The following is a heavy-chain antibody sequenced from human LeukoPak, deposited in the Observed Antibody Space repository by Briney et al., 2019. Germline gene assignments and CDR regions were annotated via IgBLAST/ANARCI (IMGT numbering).Heavy chain of an antibody. V-gene: IGHV4-38-2*01. CDR2: LYHGGST. Sequence: RSSETLSLTCAVSGYSISSGYCWGWIRQPPGKGLEWIGSLYHGGSTYYNPSLKSRVTISVDTSKNQFSLKLSSVTAADTAVYYCASKQPTYYYDSSGYYYALDFDYWGQGTLVTVSA. D-gene: IGHD3-22*01. J-gene: IGHJ4*02. CDR1: GYSISSGYC. CDR3: ASKQPTYYYDSSGYYYALDFDY.